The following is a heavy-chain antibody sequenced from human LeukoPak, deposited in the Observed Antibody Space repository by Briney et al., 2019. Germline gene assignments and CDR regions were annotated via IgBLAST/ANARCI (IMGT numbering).Heavy chain of an antibody. D-gene: IGHD4-11*01. CDR2: INHSGST. CDR3: ARIYSNYLNGMDV. V-gene: IGHV4-34*01. CDR1: GGSFSGYY. J-gene: IGHJ6*02. Sequence: PSETLSLTCAVYGGSFSGYYWSWIRQPPGKGLEWIGEINHSGSTNYNPSLKSRVTISVDTSKNQFSLKLSSVTAADTAVYYCARIYSNYLNGMDVWGQGTTVTVSS.